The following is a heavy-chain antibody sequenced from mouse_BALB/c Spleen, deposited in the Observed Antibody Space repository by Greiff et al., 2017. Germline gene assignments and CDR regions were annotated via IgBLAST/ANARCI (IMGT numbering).Heavy chain of an antibody. CDR1: GYAFTNYL. D-gene: IGHD6-5*01. V-gene: IGHV1-54*01. CDR3: ARTPYD. CDR2: INPGSGGT. J-gene: IGHJ2*01. Sequence: QVQLKQSGAELVRPGTSVKVSCKASGYAFTNYLIEWVKQRPGQGLEWIGVINPGSGGTNYNEKFKGKATLTADKSSSTAYMQLSSLTSDDSAVYYCARTPYDWGQGTTLTVSS.